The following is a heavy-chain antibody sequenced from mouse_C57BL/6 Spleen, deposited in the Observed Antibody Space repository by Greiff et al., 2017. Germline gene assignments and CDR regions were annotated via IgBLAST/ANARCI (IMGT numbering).Heavy chain of an antibody. V-gene: IGHV1-81*01. CDR1: GYTFTSYG. Sequence: VQLQESGAELARPGASVKLSCKASGYTFTSYGISWVKQRTGQGLEWIGELYPRSGNTYYNEKFKGKATLTADKSSSTAYMELRSLTSEDSAVYFGARSITTVVASYYLDYWGQGTTLTVSS. D-gene: IGHD1-1*01. CDR3: ARSITTVVASYYLDY. CDR2: LYPRSGNT. J-gene: IGHJ2*01.